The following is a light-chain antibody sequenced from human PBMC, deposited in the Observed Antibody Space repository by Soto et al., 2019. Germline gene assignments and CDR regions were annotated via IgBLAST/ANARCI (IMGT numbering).Light chain of an antibody. CDR1: QSVSSY. V-gene: IGKV3-11*01. J-gene: IGKJ3*01. Sequence: EIVLMQSLVTLSLSPGERATLSCRASQSVSSYLAWYQQKPGQAPRLLIYDVSKRATGIPARFSGSGSGTEFTLTISSLGPEDCAVYYCQQRYTWPSFGPGTKVDIK. CDR3: QQRYTWPS. CDR2: DVS.